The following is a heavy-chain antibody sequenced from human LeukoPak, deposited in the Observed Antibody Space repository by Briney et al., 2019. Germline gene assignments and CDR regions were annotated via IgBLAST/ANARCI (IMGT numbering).Heavy chain of an antibody. CDR1: GFTFSSYS. V-gene: IGHV3-48*02. CDR2: ISSSSSTI. D-gene: IGHD1-26*01. J-gene: IGHJ4*02. Sequence: GGSLRLSCAASGFTFSSYSMIWVRQAPGKGLEWVSYISSSSSTIYYADSVKGRFTISRDNAKNSLYLQMNSTRDEDTAVYYCARGSGSYQGPFDYWGQGTLVTVSS. CDR3: ARGSGSYQGPFDY.